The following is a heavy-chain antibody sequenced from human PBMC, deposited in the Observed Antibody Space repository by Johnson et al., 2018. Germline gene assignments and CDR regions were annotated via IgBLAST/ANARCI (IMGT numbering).Heavy chain of an antibody. J-gene: IGHJ3*02. Sequence: YADSVKGRFTISRDNAKNTLYLQMKGLGAEDTAVYYCAKNYYDRSGYFPDAFDIWGQGTMVTVSS. D-gene: IGHD3-22*01. CDR3: AKNYYDRSGYFPDAFDI. V-gene: IGHV3-23*01.